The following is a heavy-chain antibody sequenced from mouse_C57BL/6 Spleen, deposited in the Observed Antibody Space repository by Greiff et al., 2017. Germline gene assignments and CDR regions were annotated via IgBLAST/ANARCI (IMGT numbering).Heavy chain of an antibody. CDR3: GSEDCSRRFAY. CDR1: RFSLTSYG. CDR2: IWGVGST. J-gene: IGHJ3*01. Sequence: QVQLKESGPGLVAPSQSLSITCTVSRFSLTSYGVDWVRQSPGQGLEWLGVIWGVGSTNYNSALKSRLGISKDNSKSQVFLKMNSLQTDDTAMYYCGSEDCSRRFAYWGQGTLVTVSA. D-gene: IGHD1-1*01. V-gene: IGHV2-6*01.